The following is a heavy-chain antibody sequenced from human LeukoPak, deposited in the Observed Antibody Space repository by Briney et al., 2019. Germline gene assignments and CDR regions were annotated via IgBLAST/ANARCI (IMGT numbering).Heavy chain of an antibody. CDR2: IYYSGST. CDR3: ARDRYYYDSSGYNWFDP. Sequence: PSETLSLTCTVSGGSISSYYWSWIRQPAGKGLEWIGYIYYSGSTNYNPSLKSRVTISVDTSKNQFSLKLSSVTAADTAVYYCARDRYYYDSSGYNWFDPWGQGTLVTVSS. J-gene: IGHJ5*02. V-gene: IGHV4-59*01. D-gene: IGHD3-22*01. CDR1: GGSISSYY.